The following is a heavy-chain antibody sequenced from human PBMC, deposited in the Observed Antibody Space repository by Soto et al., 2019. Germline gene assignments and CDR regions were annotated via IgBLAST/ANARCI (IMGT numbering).Heavy chain of an antibody. CDR2: ISAYNGNT. CDR1: GYTFTSYG. V-gene: IGHV1-18*01. J-gene: IGHJ6*02. CDR3: ARGGPYDFWSGFHPYYYYGMDV. D-gene: IGHD3-3*01. Sequence: DSLNVSCKASGYTFTSYGISWVRQAPGQGLEWMGWISAYNGNTNYAQKLQGRVTMTTDTSTSTAYMELRSLRSDDTAVYYCARGGPYDFWSGFHPYYYYGMDVWGQGTTVTVS.